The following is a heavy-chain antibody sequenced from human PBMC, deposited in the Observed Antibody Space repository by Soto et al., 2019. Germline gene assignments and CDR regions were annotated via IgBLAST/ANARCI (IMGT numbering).Heavy chain of an antibody. CDR3: ARQDYGDYSWFDP. Sequence: QVQLVQSGAEVKKTGSSVKVSCKASGGIFTTYTISWVRQAPGQGLEWVGRIVPIIGLANYTQKFQGRVTITADKSTSTVYMELSSLTSEDTAVYYCARQDYGDYSWFDPWGQGTLVTVSS. D-gene: IGHD4-17*01. V-gene: IGHV1-69*02. J-gene: IGHJ5*02. CDR2: IVPIIGLA. CDR1: GGIFTTYT.